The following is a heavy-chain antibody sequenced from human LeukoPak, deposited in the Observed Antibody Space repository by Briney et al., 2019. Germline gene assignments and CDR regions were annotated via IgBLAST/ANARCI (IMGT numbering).Heavy chain of an antibody. D-gene: IGHD6-6*01. CDR2: IGGDGAGR. Sequence: GGSLSLSCAVSGLTFSDYDMSWVRQARGKGLVWVSSIGGDGAGRYYADSVKGRFIISRDNSKRTVFLQMTSLTAENTALYFCAKWKYSNSGIDDYWGQGTLVTVSS. CDR1: GLTFSDYD. CDR3: AKWKYSNSGIDDY. V-gene: IGHV3-23*01. J-gene: IGHJ4*02.